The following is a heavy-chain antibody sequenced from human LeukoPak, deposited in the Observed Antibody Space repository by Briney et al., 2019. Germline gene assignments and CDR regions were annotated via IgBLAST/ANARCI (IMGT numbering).Heavy chain of an antibody. J-gene: IGHJ3*02. CDR2: ISVSGNT. CDR3: TREGQIVVVTANHAFDI. CDR1: GFTLSSYA. Sequence: GGSLRLSCAASGFTLSSYAMSWVRQAPGKGLEWVSAISVSGNTYHADSVKGRFTISRDSSKNTLYLQMNRLRAEDAAVYYCTREGQIVVVTANHAFDIWGQGTMVTVSS. D-gene: IGHD2-21*02. V-gene: IGHV3-23*01.